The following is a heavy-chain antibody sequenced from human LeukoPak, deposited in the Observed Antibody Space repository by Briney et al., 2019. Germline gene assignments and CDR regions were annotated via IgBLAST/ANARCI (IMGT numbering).Heavy chain of an antibody. CDR2: ISSSGSTI. J-gene: IGHJ6*03. CDR3: ARENYDSSGSLGYYYYVDV. CDR1: GFTVSSNY. V-gene: IGHV3-11*04. D-gene: IGHD3-22*01. Sequence: GGSLRLSCAASGFTVSSNYMSWVRQAPGKGLEWVSYISSSGSTIYYADSVKGRFTISRDNAKNSLYLQMNSLRAEDTAVYYCARENYDSSGSLGYYYYVDVWGKGTTVTVSS.